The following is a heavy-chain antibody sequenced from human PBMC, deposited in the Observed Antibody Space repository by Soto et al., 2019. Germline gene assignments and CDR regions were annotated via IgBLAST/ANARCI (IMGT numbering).Heavy chain of an antibody. CDR2: INHSGST. J-gene: IGHJ4*02. CDR1: GGSFSGYY. D-gene: IGHD2-2*01. CDR3: ATRGYCSSTSCSMAAYSFDY. Sequence: PSETLSLTCAVYGGSFSGYYWSWIRQPPGKGLEWIGEINHSGSTNYNPSLKSRVTISVDTSKNQFSLKLSSVTAADTAVYYCATRGYCSSTSCSMAAYSFDYWGQGTLVTVSS. V-gene: IGHV4-34*01.